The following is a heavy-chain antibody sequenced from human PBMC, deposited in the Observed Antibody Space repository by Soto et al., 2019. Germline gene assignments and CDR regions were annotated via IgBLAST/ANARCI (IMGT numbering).Heavy chain of an antibody. CDR2: SCGSSDNL. D-gene: IGHD2-2*01. CDR3: VRDSAGIVVATPVNRDNWLDP. V-gene: IGHV3-11*06. CDR1: GCIFSGYF. J-gene: IGHJ5*02. Sequence: RLPCAAAGCIFSGYFMNWIRQAPGKGLEWISFSCGSSDNLKYADSVKGRFTISRDNAKNSLYLQMNSLRAEDTAVYYCVRDSAGIVVATPVNRDNWLDPRGQGTLVGVS.